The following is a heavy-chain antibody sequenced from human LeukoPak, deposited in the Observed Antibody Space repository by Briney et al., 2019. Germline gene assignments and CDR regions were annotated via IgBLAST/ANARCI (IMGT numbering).Heavy chain of an antibody. CDR3: ARSLFPSGSAFDI. D-gene: IGHD1-26*01. CDR2: IIPIFGIA. CDR1: GGTFSSYA. V-gene: IGHV1-69*04. Sequence: SVEVSCKASGGTFSSYAISWVRQAPGQGLEWMGRIIPIFGIANYAQKFQGRVTITADKSTSTAYMELSSLRSEDTAVYYCARSLFPSGSAFDIWGQGTMVTVSS. J-gene: IGHJ3*02.